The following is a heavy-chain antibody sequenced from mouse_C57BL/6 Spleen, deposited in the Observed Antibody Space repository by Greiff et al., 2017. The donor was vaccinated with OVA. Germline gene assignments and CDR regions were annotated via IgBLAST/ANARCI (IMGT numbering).Heavy chain of an antibody. CDR3: TRGVGNGYEGVDY. J-gene: IGHJ2*01. CDR1: GYTFTDYE. D-gene: IGHD2-2*01. V-gene: IGHV1-15*01. Sequence: QVQLKESGAELVRPGASVTLSCKASGYTFTDYEMHWVKQTPVHGLEWIGAIDPETGGTAYNQKFKGKAILTADKSSSTAYMELRSLTSEDSAVYYCTRGVGNGYEGVDYWGQGTTLTVSS. CDR2: IDPETGGT.